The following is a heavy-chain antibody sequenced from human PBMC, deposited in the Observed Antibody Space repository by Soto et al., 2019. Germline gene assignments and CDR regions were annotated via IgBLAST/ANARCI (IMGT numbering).Heavy chain of an antibody. D-gene: IGHD6-13*01. Sequence: GGSLRLSCAASGFTFSSYGMHWVRQAPGKGLEWVAVISYDGSNKYYADSVKGRFTISRDNSKNTLYLQMNSLRAEDTAVYYCAKESIAAAGSNLDYWGQGTLVTVSS. CDR1: GFTFSSYG. J-gene: IGHJ4*02. V-gene: IGHV3-30*18. CDR2: ISYDGSNK. CDR3: AKESIAAAGSNLDY.